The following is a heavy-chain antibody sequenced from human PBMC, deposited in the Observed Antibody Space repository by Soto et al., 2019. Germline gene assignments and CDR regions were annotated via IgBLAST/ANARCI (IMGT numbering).Heavy chain of an antibody. D-gene: IGHD6-13*01. CDR3: AKDTYSSSWYF. V-gene: IGHV3-23*01. CDR1: GFTFINYA. CDR2: ISNRGSDT. Sequence: EVQLLESGGGLVQPGGSLRLSCAGSGFTFINYAMTWVRQAPGKGLEWVSSISNRGSDTYYVDSVKGRFTISRDNSKNTLYLQMNSLRVEDTAVYYCAKDTYSSSWYFWGQGTLVTVSS. J-gene: IGHJ4*02.